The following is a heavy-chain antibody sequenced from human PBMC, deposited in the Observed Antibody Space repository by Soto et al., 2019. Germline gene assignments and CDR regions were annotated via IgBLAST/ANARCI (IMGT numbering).Heavy chain of an antibody. J-gene: IGHJ6*02. CDR3: AKDVTDGMDV. CDR2: ISWDGGST. V-gene: IGHV3-43*01. CDR1: GFTFDDYT. D-gene: IGHD4-4*01. Sequence: GGSLRLSCAASGFTFDDYTMHWVRQAPGKGLEWVSLISWDGGSTYYADSVKGRFTISRDNSKNSLYLQMNSLRTEDTALYYCAKDVTDGMDVWGQGTTVTVSS.